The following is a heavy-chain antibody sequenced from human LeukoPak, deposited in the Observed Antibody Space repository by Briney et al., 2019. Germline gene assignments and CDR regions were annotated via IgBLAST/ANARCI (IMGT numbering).Heavy chain of an antibody. J-gene: IGHJ5*01. Sequence: GGSLRLSCVASGFSVKNAWMTWVRQVPGKGLEWVANIKQDGSEKYYVDSVKGRFTTSRDNAENSLYLQMNSLRAEDTAVYYCAKDYYDAGGDRFDSWGQGTLVTVSS. V-gene: IGHV3-7*01. CDR3: AKDYYDAGGDRFDS. CDR1: GFSVKNAW. D-gene: IGHD3-22*01. CDR2: IKQDGSEK.